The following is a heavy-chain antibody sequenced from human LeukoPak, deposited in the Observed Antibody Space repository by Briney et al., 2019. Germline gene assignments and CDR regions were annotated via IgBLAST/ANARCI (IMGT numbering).Heavy chain of an antibody. Sequence: ASVKVSCKASGYTFTSYYIHWVRQAPGQGLEWMGLINPSGGRTNYAQRFQGRVTMTRDTSISTAYMELSRLRSDDTAVYYCARAVLLGTDFDYWGQGTLVTISS. CDR1: GYTFTSYY. D-gene: IGHD5-18*01. CDR3: ARAVLLGTDFDY. J-gene: IGHJ4*02. CDR2: INPSGGRT. V-gene: IGHV1-2*02.